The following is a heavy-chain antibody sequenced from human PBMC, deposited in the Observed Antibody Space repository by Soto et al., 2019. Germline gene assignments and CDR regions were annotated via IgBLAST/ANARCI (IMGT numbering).Heavy chain of an antibody. V-gene: IGHV3-23*01. CDR2: ISGSGGST. Sequence: EVQLLESGGGLVQPGGSLRLSCAASGFTFSSYVMSWVRQAPGKGLEWVSAISGSGGSTYYADSVKGRFTISRDNSKNTLYLQMHSLRAEDTAVYYCAKDSRLDYGDYLTLFAFDIWGQGTMVTVSS. J-gene: IGHJ3*02. D-gene: IGHD4-17*01. CDR3: AKDSRLDYGDYLTLFAFDI. CDR1: GFTFSSYV.